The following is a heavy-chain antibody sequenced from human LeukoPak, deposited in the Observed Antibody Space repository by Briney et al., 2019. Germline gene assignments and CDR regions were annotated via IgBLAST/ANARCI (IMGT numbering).Heavy chain of an antibody. CDR2: IYHSGST. CDR1: GGSISSGGYY. J-gene: IGHJ6*03. Sequence: SETLSLTCIVSGGSISSGGYYWSWIRQPPGKGLEWIGYIYHSGSTYYNPSLKSRVTISVDRSKNQFSLKLSSVTAADTAVYYCASSLGYYYYMDVWGKGTTVTVSS. CDR3: ASSLGYYYYMDV. V-gene: IGHV4-30-2*01.